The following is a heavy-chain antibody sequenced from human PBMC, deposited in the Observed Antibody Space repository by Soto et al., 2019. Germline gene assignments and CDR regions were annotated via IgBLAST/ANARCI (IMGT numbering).Heavy chain of an antibody. CDR2: RYYSGTA. D-gene: IGHD2-15*01. CDR3: ARLSVADWFDP. V-gene: IGHV4-59*01. J-gene: IGHJ5*02. Sequence: QVHLQESGPGLVKPSETLSLTCTVSGGSISSDYWTWVRQPPGKGLEWIGYRYYSGTAKYNSSLKSRVTISVDTSKNQFYLKLSSVTVAATAVYYCARLSVADWFDPWGQGIQVTVSS. CDR1: GGSISSDY.